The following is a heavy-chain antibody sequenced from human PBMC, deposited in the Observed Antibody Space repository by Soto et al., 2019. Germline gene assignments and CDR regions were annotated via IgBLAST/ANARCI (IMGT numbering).Heavy chain of an antibody. CDR3: ARQGRPHGKYNWFDP. V-gene: IGHV4-39*01. J-gene: IGHJ5*02. D-gene: IGHD1-26*01. CDR1: GGSLSSSSYY. Sequence: PSERMSLTCTVSGGSLSSSSYYWGWIRQPPGKGLEWIGSIYYSGSTYYNPSLKSRVTISVDTSKNQFSLKLSSVTAADTAVYYCARQGRPHGKYNWFDPWGQGTLVTVSS. CDR2: IYYSGST.